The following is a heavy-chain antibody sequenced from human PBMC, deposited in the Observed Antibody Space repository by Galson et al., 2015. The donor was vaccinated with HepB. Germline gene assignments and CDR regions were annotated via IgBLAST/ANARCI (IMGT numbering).Heavy chain of an antibody. J-gene: IGHJ3*02. V-gene: IGHV7-4-1*02. CDR2: INTNTGNP. CDR1: GYTFTSYA. CDR3: ARPPGGYGDYYYAFDI. Sequence: SVKVSCKASGYTFTSYAMNWVRQAPGQGLEWMGWINTNTGNPTYAQGFTGRFVFSLDTSVSTAYLRISSLKAEDTAVYYCARPPGGYGDYYYAFDIWGQGTMVTVSS. D-gene: IGHD4-17*01.